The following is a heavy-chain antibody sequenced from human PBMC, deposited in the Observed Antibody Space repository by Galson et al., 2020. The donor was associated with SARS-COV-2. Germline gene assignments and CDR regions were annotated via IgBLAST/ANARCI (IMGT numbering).Heavy chain of an antibody. CDR2: IHRDGSTT. Sequence: GGSMRLSCAASGFTFSTYWMHWVRQAPGKGLVWVSRIHRDGSTTTYADSVQGRFTISRDNAKNTLYLQMSSLRAEGAAVYYCARESAVQGGYDMDFWGKGTTVTVSS. CDR3: ARESAVQGGYDMDF. J-gene: IGHJ6*03. D-gene: IGHD3-10*01. V-gene: IGHV3-74*01. CDR1: GFTFSTYW.